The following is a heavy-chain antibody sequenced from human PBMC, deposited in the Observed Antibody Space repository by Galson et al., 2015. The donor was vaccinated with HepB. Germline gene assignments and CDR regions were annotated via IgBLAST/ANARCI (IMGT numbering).Heavy chain of an antibody. CDR3: ARSLQIGGSYPDNAFDI. CDR1: DYTFIHYN. CDR2: ISAYNGNT. J-gene: IGHJ3*02. V-gene: IGHV1-18*01. D-gene: IGHD1-26*01. Sequence: SVKVSCKASDYTFIHYNINWVRQAPGQGLEWMGWISAYNGNTNSAQNVQGRVTMTTDTSTSTAYMEMRSLRSDDTAVYYCARSLQIGGSYPDNAFDIWGQGTMVTVSS.